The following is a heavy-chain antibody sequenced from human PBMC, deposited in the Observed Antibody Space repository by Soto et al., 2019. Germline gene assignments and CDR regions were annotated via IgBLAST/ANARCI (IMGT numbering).Heavy chain of an antibody. CDR3: ARESEDLTSNFDY. V-gene: IGHV3-21*01. J-gene: IGHJ4*02. CDR2: ISSTTNYI. CDR1: GFTFTRYS. Sequence: GGSLRLSCAASGFTFTRYSMNWVRQAPGKGLEWVSSISSTTNYIYYADSMKGRFTVSRDNAKNSVYLEMNGLSAEDTAVYYCARESEDLTSNFDYWGQGTLVTVSS.